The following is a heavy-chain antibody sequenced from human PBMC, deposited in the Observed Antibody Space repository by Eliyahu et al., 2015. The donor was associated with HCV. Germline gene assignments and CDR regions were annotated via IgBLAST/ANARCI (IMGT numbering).Heavy chain of an antibody. D-gene: IGHD2/OR15-2a*01. V-gene: IGHV5-51*01. J-gene: IGHJ4*02. CDR1: GYRFPSYW. CDR2: IYPGDSDT. Sequence: EVQLVQSGAEVKKPGESLXISCSGSGYRFPSYWIAWVRQMPGKGLEWMGIIYPGDSDTTYSPSFQGQVTISADKSISTAYLQWSSLKASDTAMYYCARRTGNSKIDYWGQGTLVTVSS. CDR3: ARRTGNSKIDY.